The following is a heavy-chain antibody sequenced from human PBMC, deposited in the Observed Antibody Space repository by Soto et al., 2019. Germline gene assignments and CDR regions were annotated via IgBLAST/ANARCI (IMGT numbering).Heavy chain of an antibody. D-gene: IGHD6-6*01. J-gene: IGHJ2*01. CDR3: ARDSASYSSSSGSYWYFDL. V-gene: IGHV3-48*02. CDR1: GFTFSSYG. CDR2: ISTGSATI. Sequence: EVQLVESGGGLVQPGGSLRLSCAASGFTFSSYGMNWVRQTPGKGLEWVSYISTGSATIYYAESVKGRLTTSRDNAKNSLYLQMDSLRDEVTAVYFCARDSASYSSSSGSYWYFDLWGRGTLVTVSS.